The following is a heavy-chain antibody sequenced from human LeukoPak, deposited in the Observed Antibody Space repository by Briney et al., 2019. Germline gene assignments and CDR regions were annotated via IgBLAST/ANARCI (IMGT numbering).Heavy chain of an antibody. CDR3: AADLWGGGSLTPYGYYYGMDV. D-gene: IGHD2-15*01. CDR1: RFTFTSSA. Sequence: SVKVSCKASRFTFTSSAVQWVRQARGQRLEWIGWIVVGSGNTNYAQKFQERVTITRDMSTSTAYMELSSLRSEDTAVYYCAADLWGGGSLTPYGYYYGMDVWGQGTTVTVSS. V-gene: IGHV1-58*01. J-gene: IGHJ6*02. CDR2: IVVGSGNT.